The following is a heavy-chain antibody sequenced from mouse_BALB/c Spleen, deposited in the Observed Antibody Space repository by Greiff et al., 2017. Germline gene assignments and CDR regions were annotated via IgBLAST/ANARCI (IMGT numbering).Heavy chain of an antibody. CDR3: ARPSTMITTGFAY. V-gene: IGHV14-1*02. Sequence: VQLQQSGAELVRPGALVKLSCKASGFNIKDYYMHWVKQRPEQGLEWIGWIDPENGNTIYDPKFQGKASITADTSSNTAYLQLSSLTSEDTAGYYCARPSTMITTGFAYWGQGTLVTVSA. D-gene: IGHD2-4*01. CDR2: IDPENGNT. J-gene: IGHJ3*01. CDR1: GFNIKDYY.